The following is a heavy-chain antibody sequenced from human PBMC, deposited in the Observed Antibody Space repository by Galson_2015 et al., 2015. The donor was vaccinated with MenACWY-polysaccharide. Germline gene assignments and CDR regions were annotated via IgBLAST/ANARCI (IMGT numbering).Heavy chain of an antibody. Sequence: SLRLSCAASGFTFPNYWMHWVRQAPGKGLVWVSRIKNDGSMIVYADSVKGRFTISRDNAKNTLFLQMNSLRAEDTAVYYCARESTAAGAYFDYWGQGILVSVSS. CDR3: ARESTAAGAYFDY. J-gene: IGHJ4*02. D-gene: IGHD6-13*01. V-gene: IGHV3-74*01. CDR1: GFTFPNYW. CDR2: IKNDGSMI.